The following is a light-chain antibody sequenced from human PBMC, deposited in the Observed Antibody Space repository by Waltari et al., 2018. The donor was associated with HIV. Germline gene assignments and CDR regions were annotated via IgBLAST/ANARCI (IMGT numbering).Light chain of an antibody. CDR2: KAS. CDR1: QSIRSW. Sequence: DIQMTQSPSTLSASVGDRVTITCRASQSIRSWLAWYQQKPGKAPNLLIYKASSLESGVPSRFSGSGSGTEFTLTISSLQPDDFATYYCQHYNSYPWTFGQGTKVEIK. J-gene: IGKJ1*01. CDR3: QHYNSYPWT. V-gene: IGKV1-5*03.